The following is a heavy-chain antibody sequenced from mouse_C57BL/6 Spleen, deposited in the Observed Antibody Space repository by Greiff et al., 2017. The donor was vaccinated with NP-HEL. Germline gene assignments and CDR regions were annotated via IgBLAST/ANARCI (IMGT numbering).Heavy chain of an antibody. D-gene: IGHD2-4*01. J-gene: IGHJ4*01. CDR3: ARENDYSYAMDY. Sequence: VQLQQSGPELVKPGASVKISCKASGYAFSSSWMNWVKQRPGKGLEWIGRIYPGDGDTNYNGKFKGKATLTADKSSSTAYMQLSSLTSEDSAVYFCARENDYSYAMDYWGQGTSVTVSS. CDR2: IYPGDGDT. CDR1: GYAFSSSW. V-gene: IGHV1-82*01.